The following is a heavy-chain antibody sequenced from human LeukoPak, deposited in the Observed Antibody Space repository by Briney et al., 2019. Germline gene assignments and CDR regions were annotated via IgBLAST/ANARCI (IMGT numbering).Heavy chain of an antibody. D-gene: IGHD2-15*01. J-gene: IGHJ1*01. CDR1: GFTFSSYA. V-gene: IGHV3-23*01. CDR3: AKDGRLGGKGYFQH. Sequence: GGSLRLSCTAAGFTFSSYALSWVRQAPGKGQEWVSAVSGSGGNTYYADSVKGRFTISRDNSKNTLHLQMNSLRAEDTAVYYCAKDGRLGGKGYFQHWGQGTLVTVSS. CDR2: VSGSGGNT.